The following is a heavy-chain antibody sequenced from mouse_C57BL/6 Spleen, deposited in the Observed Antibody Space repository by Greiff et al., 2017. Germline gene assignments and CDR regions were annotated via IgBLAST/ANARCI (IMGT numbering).Heavy chain of an antibody. CDR1: GYTFTSYW. J-gene: IGHJ4*01. CDR2: INPSNGGT. CDR3: ARSRITTVVENYYAMDY. V-gene: IGHV1-53*01. Sequence: QVQLQQSGTELVKPGASVKLSCKASGYTFTSYWMHWVKQRPGQGLEWIGNINPSNGGTNYNEKFKSKATLTVDKSSSTAYMQLSSLTSEDSAVXYCARSRITTVVENYYAMDYWGQGTSVTVSS. D-gene: IGHD1-1*01.